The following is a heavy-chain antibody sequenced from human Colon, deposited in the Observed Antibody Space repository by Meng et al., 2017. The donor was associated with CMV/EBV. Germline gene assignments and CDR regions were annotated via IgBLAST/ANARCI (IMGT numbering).Heavy chain of an antibody. J-gene: IGHJ6*02. D-gene: IGHD1-26*01. V-gene: IGHV3-21*01. CDR1: GFTFSTYS. CDR2: FSTSTSYI. Sequence: GESLKISCAASGFTFSTYSLNWVRQAPGKGLEWVSSFSTSTSYIYYADSVKGRFTISRDNAKNSLYLQMNSLRAEDTAVYYCARNLGLGAMNYYYYGMDVWGQGTTVTVSS. CDR3: ARNLGLGAMNYYYYGMDV.